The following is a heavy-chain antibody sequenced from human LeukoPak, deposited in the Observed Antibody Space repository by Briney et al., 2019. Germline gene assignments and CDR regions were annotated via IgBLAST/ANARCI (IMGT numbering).Heavy chain of an antibody. CDR2: MYSGSST. D-gene: IGHD6-6*01. Sequence: PGGSLRLSCAVSGLNVINNYMSWVRQAPGEGLEWVSVMYSGSSTYYADSVKGRFTISRDNSKNTLYLQMNTLRAEDSAVYYCAREDSIAGRPWDYYYMDVWGTGTTVTVSS. J-gene: IGHJ6*03. CDR1: GLNVINNY. V-gene: IGHV3-66*02. CDR3: AREDSIAGRPWDYYYMDV.